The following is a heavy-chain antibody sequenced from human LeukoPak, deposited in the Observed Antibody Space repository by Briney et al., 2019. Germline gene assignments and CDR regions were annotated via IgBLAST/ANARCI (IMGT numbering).Heavy chain of an antibody. J-gene: IGHJ5*02. Sequence: ASVKVSCKASGYTFTSYYMHWVRQAPGQGLEWMGIINPSGGSTSYAQKFQGRVAMTRDTSTSTVYMELSSLRSEDTAVYYCARANRITIFGVARGDWFDPWGQGTLVAVSS. CDR1: GYTFTSYY. CDR3: ARANRITIFGVARGDWFDP. CDR2: INPSGGST. V-gene: IGHV1-46*01. D-gene: IGHD3-3*01.